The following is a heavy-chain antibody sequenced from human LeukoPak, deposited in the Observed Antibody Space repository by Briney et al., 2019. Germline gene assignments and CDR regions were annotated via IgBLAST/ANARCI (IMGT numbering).Heavy chain of an antibody. V-gene: IGHV3-23*01. CDR3: AKGAEYTYGILGN. CDR1: GFIFSTYD. CDR2: ISGSGGST. Sequence: GGSLGLSCAASGFIFSTYDMSWVRQAPGKGLEWVSGISGSGGSTYHADSVKGRFIISRDNSKNTLSLQMSSLRAEDTAVYYCAKGAEYTYGILGNWGQGTLVTVSS. D-gene: IGHD5-18*01. J-gene: IGHJ4*02.